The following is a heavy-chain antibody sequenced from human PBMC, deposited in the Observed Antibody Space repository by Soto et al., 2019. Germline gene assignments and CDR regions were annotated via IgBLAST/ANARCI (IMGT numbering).Heavy chain of an antibody. V-gene: IGHV4-31*03. J-gene: IGHJ6*02. CDR1: GSSISSGGNY. CDR2: IYYSGST. Sequence: SGTLSLTCTVSGSSISSGGNYWSWSRQHPGKGLEWIGYIYYSGSTYYNPSLKRRVTISVDTSKNQFSLKLSSVTAADTAVYYCVRLATVTTYYYYGMDVRGQGTTVTVSS. D-gene: IGHD4-17*01. CDR3: VRLATVTTYYYYGMDV.